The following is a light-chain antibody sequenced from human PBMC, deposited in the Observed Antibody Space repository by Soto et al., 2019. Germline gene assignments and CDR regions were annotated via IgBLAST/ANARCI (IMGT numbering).Light chain of an antibody. J-gene: IGLJ1*01. Sequence: QSVLTQSPSASGTPGQRVTISCSGSASTIGRNYVYWYQQLPGTAPKLLIYRNSQRPSGVPDRFSGSKSGTSASLAISGLRSEDEADSYCAAWDDTLSGFYVFGDGTKVTV. CDR1: ASTIGRNY. CDR2: RNS. CDR3: AAWDDTLSGFYV. V-gene: IGLV1-47*01.